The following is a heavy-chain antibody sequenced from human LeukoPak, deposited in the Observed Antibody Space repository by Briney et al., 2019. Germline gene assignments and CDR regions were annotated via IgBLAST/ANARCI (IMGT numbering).Heavy chain of an antibody. CDR2: ISYDGSNK. CDR3: ARDPASSSWYYWFAP. J-gene: IGHJ5*02. CDR1: GFTFSSYA. D-gene: IGHD6-13*01. Sequence: GGSLRLSCAASGFTFSSYAMHWVRQAPGKGLEWVAVISYDGSNKYYADSVKGRFTISRDNSKNTLYLQMNSLRAEDTAVYYCARDPASSSWYYWFAPWGQGTLVTVSS. V-gene: IGHV3-30-3*01.